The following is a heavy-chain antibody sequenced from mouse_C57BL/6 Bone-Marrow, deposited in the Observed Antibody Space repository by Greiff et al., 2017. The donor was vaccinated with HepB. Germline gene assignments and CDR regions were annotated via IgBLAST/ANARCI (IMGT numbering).Heavy chain of an antibody. V-gene: IGHV1-83*01. D-gene: IGHD2-10*02. CDR2: YPGSGNTY. Sequence: VQLQQSGPELVKPGASVKMSCKASGYTFTDYYMHWVKQKPGKGLEWIGEIYPGSGNTYYNEKFKGKATLTADTSSSTAYMQLSSLTSEDSAVYYCARWYGNSAWFAYWGQGTLVTVSA. CDR3: RWYGNSAWFAY. J-gene: IGHJ3*01. CDR1: YTFTDYYM.